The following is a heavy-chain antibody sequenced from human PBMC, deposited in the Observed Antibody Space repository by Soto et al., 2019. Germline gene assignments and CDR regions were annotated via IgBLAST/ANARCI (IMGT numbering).Heavy chain of an antibody. CDR2: IYYSGTT. Sequence: SETLSLTCAVSGYSISSSNWWGWIRQPPGKGLEWIGYIYYSGTTYYNPSLKSRVTMSVDNSKNTLYLQMNSLRAEDTAVYYCAKDARVDGYWDFDYWGQGTLVTVSS. CDR3: AKDARVDGYWDFDY. J-gene: IGHJ4*02. D-gene: IGHD5-12*01. CDR1: GYSISSSNW. V-gene: IGHV4-28*03.